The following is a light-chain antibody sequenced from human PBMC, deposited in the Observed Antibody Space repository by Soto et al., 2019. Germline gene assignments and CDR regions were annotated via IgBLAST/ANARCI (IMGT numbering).Light chain of an antibody. CDR3: QQRSNWPPYT. V-gene: IGKV3-11*01. CDR2: DAS. Sequence: EIVLTQSPATLSLSPGERATLSCRASQSVSSYLAWYQQKPGQAPRLLIYDASNRATGIPAMFSGSWSGTDFTLTISSLEPEDFAVYYCQQRSNWPPYTFGQGTKLEIK. J-gene: IGKJ2*01. CDR1: QSVSSY.